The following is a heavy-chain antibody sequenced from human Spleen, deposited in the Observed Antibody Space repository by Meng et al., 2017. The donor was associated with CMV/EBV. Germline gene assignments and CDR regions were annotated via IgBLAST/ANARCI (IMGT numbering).Heavy chain of an antibody. D-gene: IGHD4/OR15-4a*01. CDR1: EFTFGSYS. J-gene: IGHJ4*02. V-gene: IGHV3-21*01. CDR3: ARDPGGLWWPNYFDY. CDR2: ISSSISYI. Sequence: GGSLRLSCAVSEFTFGSYSMSWVRQAPGKGPEWVSSISSSISYIYYADSMKGRFTVSRDNAKNSLYLQMNILRAEDTAVYYCARDPGGLWWPNYFDYWGQGTLVTVSS.